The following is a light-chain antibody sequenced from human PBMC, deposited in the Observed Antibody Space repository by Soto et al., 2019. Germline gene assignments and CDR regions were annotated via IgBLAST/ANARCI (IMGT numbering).Light chain of an antibody. Sequence: QSVLTQPASVSGSPGQSITISCTGTSSDVGGYNYVSWYQQHPGKAHKLMIYDVSDRPSGVSNRFSASKSGNTASLTISGFQAEDEADYYCCSYTSSSTPWVFGTGTKVTVL. V-gene: IGLV2-14*03. CDR3: CSYTSSSTPWV. CDR2: DVS. CDR1: SSDVGGYNY. J-gene: IGLJ1*01.